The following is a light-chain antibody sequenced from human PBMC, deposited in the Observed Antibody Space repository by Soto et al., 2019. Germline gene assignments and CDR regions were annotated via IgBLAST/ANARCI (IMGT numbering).Light chain of an antibody. V-gene: IGKV3-20*01. CDR2: GAS. Sequence: EIVLTQSPGTLSLSPGERATLSCRASQSVSSSYLAWYQQKPGQAPRLLIYGASSRATGIPDRFSGSGSGTDFTLTISRLEPEXXXXXXXXXXXXSPYTFGQGTKLEIK. J-gene: IGKJ2*01. CDR3: XXXXXSPYT. CDR1: QSVSSSY.